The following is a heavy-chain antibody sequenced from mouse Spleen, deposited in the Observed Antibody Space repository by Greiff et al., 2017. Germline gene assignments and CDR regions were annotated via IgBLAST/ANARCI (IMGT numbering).Heavy chain of an antibody. CDR2: IWRGGST. Sequence: QVQLQQSGPGLVQPSQSLSITCTVSGFSLTSYGVHWVRQSPGKGLEWLGVIWRGGSTDYNAAFMSRLSITKDNSKSQVFFKMNSLQADDTAIYYCAKNGYYYGSSWYFDVWGTGTTVTVSS. D-gene: IGHD1-1*01. V-gene: IGHV2-5*01. CDR1: GFSLTSYG. J-gene: IGHJ1*03. CDR3: AKNGYYYGSSWYFDV.